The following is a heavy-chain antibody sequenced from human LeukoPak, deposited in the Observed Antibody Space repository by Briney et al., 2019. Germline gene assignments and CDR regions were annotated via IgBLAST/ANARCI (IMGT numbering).Heavy chain of an antibody. CDR2: MKEDGGEK. Sequence: GGSLRLSCAASGFIFSPYWVTWVRQAPGMGLEWVANMKEDGGEKFYVDSVRGRFTISRDNAKNSVYLQMDSLRVEDTGVYYCARVRTEWYIDLWGRGTLVTVST. J-gene: IGHJ2*01. CDR1: GFIFSPYW. CDR3: ARVRTEWYIDL. D-gene: IGHD2-8*02. V-gene: IGHV3-7*01.